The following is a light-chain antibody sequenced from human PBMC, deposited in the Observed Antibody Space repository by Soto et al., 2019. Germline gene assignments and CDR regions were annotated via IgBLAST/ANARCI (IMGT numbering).Light chain of an antibody. CDR1: QSVSSY. V-gene: IGKV3-15*01. Sequence: EIVLTQSPGTLSLTPGERATLSCRASQSVSSYLAWYQQKPGQAPRLLIYGASIRATGVPATFSGSGSGTEFTLSISSLQSEHLGVYYCQQDSSWPLTFGGGTKVDI. J-gene: IGKJ4*01. CDR2: GAS. CDR3: QQDSSWPLT.